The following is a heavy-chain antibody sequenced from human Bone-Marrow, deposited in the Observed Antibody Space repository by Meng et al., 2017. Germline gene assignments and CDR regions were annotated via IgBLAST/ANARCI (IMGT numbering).Heavy chain of an antibody. J-gene: IGHJ5*02. CDR3: ARDRTTVTPPYCWFDP. V-gene: IGHV3-7*01. CDR1: GFTVSSNE. CDR2: IKQDGSEK. D-gene: IGHD4-11*01. Sequence: GESLKISCAASGFTVSSNEMSWVRQAPGKGLEWVANIKQDGSEKYYVDSVKGRFTISRDNAKNSLYLQMNSLRAEDTAVYYCARDRTTVTPPYCWFDPWGQGTLVTVSS.